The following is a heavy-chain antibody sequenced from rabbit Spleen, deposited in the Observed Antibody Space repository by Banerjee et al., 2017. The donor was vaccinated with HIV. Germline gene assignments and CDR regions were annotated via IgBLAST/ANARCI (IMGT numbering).Heavy chain of an antibody. CDR2: AYAGSSGGT. CDR3: TRDLNL. V-gene: IGHV1S40*01. Sequence: QSLEESGGALVKPGASLTLTCKASGFSFNSGYDMCWVRQAPGKGLEWVACAYAGSSGGTYSATWAKGRFTVSKTSSTTVTLQMASLTAADTATYFCTRDLNLWGQGTLVTVS. CDR1: GFSFNSGYD. J-gene: IGHJ4*01.